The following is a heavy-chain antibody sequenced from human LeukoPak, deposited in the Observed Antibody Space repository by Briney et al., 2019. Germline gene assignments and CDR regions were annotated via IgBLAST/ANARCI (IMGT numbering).Heavy chain of an antibody. CDR2: IRYDGSNK. CDR3: AKSQARGYYDSSGLDY. D-gene: IGHD3-22*01. J-gene: IGHJ4*02. CDR1: GFTFSSYG. Sequence: GGSLRLSCAASGFTFSSYGMHWVRQAPGKGLEGVAFIRYDGSNKYYADSVKGRFTISRDNSKNTLYLQMNSLRAEDTAVYYCAKSQARGYYDSSGLDYWGQGTLVTVSP. V-gene: IGHV3-30*02.